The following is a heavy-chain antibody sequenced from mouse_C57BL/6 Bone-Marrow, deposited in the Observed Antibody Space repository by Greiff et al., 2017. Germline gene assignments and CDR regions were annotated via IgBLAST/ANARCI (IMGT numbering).Heavy chain of an antibody. V-gene: IGHV7-1*01. J-gene: IGHJ1*03. CDR3: ARVLYGSSYGWYFDV. Sequence: EVNVVESGGGLVQSGRSLRLSCATSGFTFSDFYMEWFRQAPARGLARIAARRNKANDYTTESGASVKGRFIVSRDTSQSILYLQMNALRAEDTAIYYCARVLYGSSYGWYFDVWGTGTTVTVAS. D-gene: IGHD1-1*01. CDR2: RRNKANDYTT. CDR1: GFTFSDFY.